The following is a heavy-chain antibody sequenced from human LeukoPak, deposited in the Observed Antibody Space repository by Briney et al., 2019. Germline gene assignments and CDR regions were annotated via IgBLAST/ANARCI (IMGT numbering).Heavy chain of an antibody. V-gene: IGHV3-33*01. D-gene: IGHD6-6*01. CDR3: SIGTLASRPYYFDY. CDR1: GFIFSSYG. CDR2: TWYDGSNK. Sequence: GGSLRLSCAASGFIFSSYGMHWVRQAPGKGLEWVAVTWYDGSNKYYADAVKGRFTISRDNSKNTLYLQMNSLRAEDTAVYYCSIGTLASRPYYFDYWGQGTLVTVSS. J-gene: IGHJ4*02.